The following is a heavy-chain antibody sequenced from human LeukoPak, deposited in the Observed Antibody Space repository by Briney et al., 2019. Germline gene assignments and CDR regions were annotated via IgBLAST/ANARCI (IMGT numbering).Heavy chain of an antibody. CDR1: GFTFSRYA. J-gene: IGHJ2*01. CDR2: ISGSGGST. Sequence: GGSLRLSCAASGFTFSRYAMSWVRQAPGKGVEWVSAISGSGGSTYYADSVKGRFTISRDNSKNTLSLQMNSLRAEDTAVYYCAYYCSGGSCYLGDYWYFDLWGRGTLVTVSS. D-gene: IGHD2-15*01. V-gene: IGHV3-23*01. CDR3: AYYCSGGSCYLGDYWYFDL.